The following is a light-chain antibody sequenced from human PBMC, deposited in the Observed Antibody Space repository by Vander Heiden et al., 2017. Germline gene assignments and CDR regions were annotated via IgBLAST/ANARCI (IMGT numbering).Light chain of an antibody. Sequence: EIVMSQSPLSLAVTPGESASISCGSSQSLLLPNGYNCLDWYVQKPGQSPQLLIYLASTRAPGVSGRFRGSGSGTDFTLKITKVEPEDVGVYYCIQALQTPLVFAEGTKVEIK. CDR1: QSLLLPNGYNC. CDR2: LAS. J-gene: IGKJ4*01. V-gene: IGKV2-28*01. CDR3: IQALQTPLV.